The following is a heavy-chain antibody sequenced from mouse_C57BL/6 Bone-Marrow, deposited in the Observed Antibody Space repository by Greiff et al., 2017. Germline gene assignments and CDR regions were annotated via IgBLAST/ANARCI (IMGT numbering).Heavy chain of an antibody. V-gene: IGHV1-81*01. Sequence: VQLQQSGAELARPGASVTLSCKASGYPFTSYGISWVKQRTGQGLEWIGEIYPRSGNTYSNEKFKGQATLPADKSSSTAYMERRSLTSEDSAVYFCAIYGNYDYAMDYWGQGTSVTVSS. CDR3: AIYGNYDYAMDY. CDR2: IYPRSGNT. J-gene: IGHJ4*01. CDR1: GYPFTSYG. D-gene: IGHD2-1*01.